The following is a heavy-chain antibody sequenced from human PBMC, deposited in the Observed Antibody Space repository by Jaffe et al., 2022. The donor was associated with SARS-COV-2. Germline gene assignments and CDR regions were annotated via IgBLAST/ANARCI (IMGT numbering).Heavy chain of an antibody. CDR3: ARDRVRGDYDILTGYQPRGGNWFDP. J-gene: IGHJ5*02. CDR2: INPNSGGT. V-gene: IGHV1-2*02. CDR1: GYTFTGYY. Sequence: QVQLVQSGAEVKKPGASVKVSCKASGYTFTGYYMHWVRQAPGQGLEWMGWINPNSGGTNYAQKFQGRVTMTRDTSISTAYMELSRLRSDDTAVYYCARDRVRGDYDILTGYQPRGGNWFDPWGQGTLVTVSS. D-gene: IGHD3-9*01.